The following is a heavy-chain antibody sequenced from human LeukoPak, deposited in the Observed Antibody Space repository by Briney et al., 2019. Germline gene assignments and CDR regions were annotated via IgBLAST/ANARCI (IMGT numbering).Heavy chain of an antibody. Sequence: GGSLRLSCAASGFTFSSYSMNWVRQAPGKGLEWVSSISTSSIYIYYADSVKGRFTISRDNAKNSLYLQMNSLRAEDTAVYYCARGRDGYTLIDAFDIWGQGTMVAVSS. CDR3: ARGRDGYTLIDAFDI. D-gene: IGHD5-24*01. J-gene: IGHJ3*02. V-gene: IGHV3-21*01. CDR1: GFTFSSYS. CDR2: ISTSSIYI.